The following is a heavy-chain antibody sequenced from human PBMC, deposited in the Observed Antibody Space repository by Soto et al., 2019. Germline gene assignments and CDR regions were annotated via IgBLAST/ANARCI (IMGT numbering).Heavy chain of an antibody. V-gene: IGHV3-23*01. J-gene: IGHJ6*03. Sequence: GGSLRLSCAASGFTFSSYAMSWVRQAPGKGLEWVSAMSGSGGVTYYADSVNGRFTISRDNSKNTLYLQMNSLRAEDTAVYYCAKGLSSGIYYYMDVWGKGTTVTVSS. CDR3: AKGLSSGIYYYMDV. CDR2: MSGSGGVT. D-gene: IGHD3-10*01. CDR1: GFTFSSYA.